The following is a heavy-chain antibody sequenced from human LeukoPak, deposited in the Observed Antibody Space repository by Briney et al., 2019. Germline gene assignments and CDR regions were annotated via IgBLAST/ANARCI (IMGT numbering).Heavy chain of an antibody. Sequence: ASVKVSCKASGYTFTGYYMHWVRQAPGQGLEWMGWINPNSGGTNYPQKFQGRVTMTRDTSISTAYMELSRLRSDDTAVYYCARDSAVRHFWSVYYGYWGQGTLVTVSS. J-gene: IGHJ4*02. CDR3: ARDSAVRHFWSVYYGY. D-gene: IGHD3-3*02. V-gene: IGHV1-2*02. CDR1: GYTFTGYY. CDR2: INPNSGGT.